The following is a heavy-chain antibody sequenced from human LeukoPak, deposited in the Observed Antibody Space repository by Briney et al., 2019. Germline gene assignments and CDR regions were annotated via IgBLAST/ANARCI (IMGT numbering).Heavy chain of an antibody. Sequence: KPSETLSLTCTVSGGSISSYYWSWIRQPPGKGLEWIGYIYYSGSTNYNPSLKSRVTISVDTSKNQFSLKLSSVNAADTAVYYCASQRAVEMANFDYWGQGTLVTVSS. CDR1: GGSISSYY. J-gene: IGHJ4*02. V-gene: IGHV4-59*08. CDR3: ASQRAVEMANFDY. CDR2: IYYSGST. D-gene: IGHD5-24*01.